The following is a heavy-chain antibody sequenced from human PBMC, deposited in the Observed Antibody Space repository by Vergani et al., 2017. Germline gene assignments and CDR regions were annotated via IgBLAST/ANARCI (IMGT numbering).Heavy chain of an antibody. V-gene: IGHV3-64*01. CDR3: ARDRGAMVRGVXIYN. Sequence: EVQLVESGGGLVQPGGSLRLSCAASGFTFSSYAMHWVRQAPGKGLGYVSAISSNGGSTYYANSVKGRFTISRDNSKNTLYLQMGSLRAEDMAVYYCARDRGAMVRGVXIYNWGQGTLVTVSS. D-gene: IGHD3-10*01. CDR2: ISSNGGST. CDR1: GFTFSSYA. J-gene: IGHJ4*02.